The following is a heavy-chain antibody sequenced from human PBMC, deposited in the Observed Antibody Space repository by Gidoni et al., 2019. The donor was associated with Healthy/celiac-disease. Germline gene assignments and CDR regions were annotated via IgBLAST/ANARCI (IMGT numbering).Heavy chain of an antibody. CDR3: ERLGGGGFPTFDY. D-gene: IGHD2-15*01. Sequence: QVQLVQSGAEVKKPGASVKVSCKASGYTFTSYYMHWVRQAPGQGLEWMGIINSSGGSTSYAQKFQGRVTMTRDTSESTVYMELSSLRSEDTAVYYCERLGGGGFPTFDYWGQGTLVTVSS. J-gene: IGHJ4*02. V-gene: IGHV1-46*01. CDR2: INSSGGST. CDR1: GYTFTSYY.